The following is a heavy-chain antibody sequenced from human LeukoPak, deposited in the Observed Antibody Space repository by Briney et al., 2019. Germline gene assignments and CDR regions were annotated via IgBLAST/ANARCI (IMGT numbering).Heavy chain of an antibody. CDR2: INPNSGGT. CDR1: GYTFTGYY. D-gene: IGHD2-21*02. V-gene: IGHV1-2*02. Sequence: ASVKVSCKASGYTFTGYYMHWVRQAPGQGLEWMGWINPNSGGTNYAQKFQGRVTMTRDTSISTAYMELSSLRSEDTAVYYCARSVVVTATPFDYWGQGTLVTVSS. J-gene: IGHJ4*02. CDR3: ARSVVVTATPFDY.